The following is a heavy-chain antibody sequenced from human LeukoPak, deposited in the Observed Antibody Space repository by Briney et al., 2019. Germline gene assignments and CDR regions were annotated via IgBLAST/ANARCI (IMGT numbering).Heavy chain of an antibody. CDR1: GGPISSYY. D-gene: IGHD3-3*01. J-gene: IGHJ4*02. V-gene: IGHV4-59*01. CDR3: ARAVGTYDFWSGYRPTNYYFDY. Sequence: SETLSLTCTVSGGPISSYYWSWIRQPPGKGLEGIGYIYYSGSTNYNPSLTSRVTISVDTSKNQFSLKLSSVTAADTAVYYCARAVGTYDFWSGYRPTNYYFDYWGQGTLVTVSS. CDR2: IYYSGST.